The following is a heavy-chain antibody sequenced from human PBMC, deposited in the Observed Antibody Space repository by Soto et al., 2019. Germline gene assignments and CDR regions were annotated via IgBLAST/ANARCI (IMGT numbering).Heavy chain of an antibody. Sequence: EVQLVESGGGLVQPGEALRLACAASGFSIRKYWMHWVRQVPGKGPVWVSYISGDGTTTDYAGSVKGRFTIFRDNAKNTLFLQMDSLRVEDTAIYFCAIQDCTNDVCLEAAVTVGGALEYWGRGAQVTVSS. V-gene: IGHV3-74*01. CDR1: GFSIRKYW. CDR3: AIQDCTNDVCLEAAVTVGGALEY. J-gene: IGHJ4*02. CDR2: ISGDGTTT. D-gene: IGHD2-8*01.